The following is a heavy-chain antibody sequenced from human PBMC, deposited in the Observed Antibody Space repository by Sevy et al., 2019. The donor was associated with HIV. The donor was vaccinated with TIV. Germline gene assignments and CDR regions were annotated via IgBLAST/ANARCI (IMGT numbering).Heavy chain of an antibody. J-gene: IGHJ4*02. CDR3: ARAKYSSGWFFDY. D-gene: IGHD6-19*01. CDR2: INPNSGGT. Sequence: ASVKVSCKASGYTFTGYYMHWVRQAPGQGLEWMGRINPNSGGTNYAQKFQGRVTMTRDTSISTAYVELSRLRSDDTAVYYCARAKYSSGWFFDYWGQGTLVTVSS. CDR1: GYTFTGYY. V-gene: IGHV1-2*06.